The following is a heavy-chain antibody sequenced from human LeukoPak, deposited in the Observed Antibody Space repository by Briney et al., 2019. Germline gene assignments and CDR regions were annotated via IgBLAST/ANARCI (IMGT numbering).Heavy chain of an antibody. CDR2: ISNGGADT. CDR1: GFTFTSYA. Sequence: GGSLRLSCAASGFTFTSYAMSWVRQAPGKGLEWVSTISNGGADTYYADSVKGRFTISRDNSKNTLYLQMNSLRAEDTAVYSCAKEYYSGSGTYLYYFDYWGQGTLVTVSS. J-gene: IGHJ4*02. D-gene: IGHD3-10*01. CDR3: AKEYYSGSGTYLYYFDY. V-gene: IGHV3-23*01.